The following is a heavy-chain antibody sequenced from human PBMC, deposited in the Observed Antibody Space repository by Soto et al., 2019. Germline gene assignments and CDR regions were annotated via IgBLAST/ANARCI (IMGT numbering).Heavy chain of an antibody. V-gene: IGHV4-59*01. J-gene: IGHJ6*02. CDR1: GGSISSYY. Sequence: PSETLSLTCTVSGGSISSYYWSWIRQPPGKGLEWIGYIYYSGSTNYNPSLKSRVTISVDTSKNQFSLKLSSVTAADTAVYYCARDSLLTPIAAAGTYYYYGMDVWGQGTTVTVS. CDR3: ARDSLLTPIAAAGTYYYYGMDV. D-gene: IGHD6-13*01. CDR2: IYYSGST.